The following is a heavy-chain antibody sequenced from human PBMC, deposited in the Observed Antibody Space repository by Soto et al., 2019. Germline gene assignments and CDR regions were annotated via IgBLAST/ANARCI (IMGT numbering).Heavy chain of an antibody. J-gene: IGHJ5*01. V-gene: IGHV3-23*01. CDR1: GFTFSSYA. CDR3: AKDTRYADYVRWFDS. Sequence: GGSLRLSCTASGFTFSSYAMTWVRQAPGRGLEGVSGITASGGRTLYADSARGRFTISRDNSRSTLYLQMNSLRAEDTAVYYCAKDTRYADYVRWFDSWGQGTLVTVSS. CDR2: ITASGGRT. D-gene: IGHD4-17*01.